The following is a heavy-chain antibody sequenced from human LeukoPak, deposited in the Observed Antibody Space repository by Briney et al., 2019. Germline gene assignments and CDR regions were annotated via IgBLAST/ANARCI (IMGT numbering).Heavy chain of an antibody. V-gene: IGHV5-10-1*01. Sequence: GESLKISCKGSGYSFTSYWISWVRQMPGKGLEWMGRIDPSDSYTNYSPSFQGHVTISADKSISTAYLQWSSLKASDTAMYYCARLGARSIAAAGTGDYWGQGTLVTVSS. CDR3: ARLGARSIAAAGTGDY. J-gene: IGHJ4*02. CDR1: GYSFTSYW. D-gene: IGHD6-13*01. CDR2: IDPSDSYT.